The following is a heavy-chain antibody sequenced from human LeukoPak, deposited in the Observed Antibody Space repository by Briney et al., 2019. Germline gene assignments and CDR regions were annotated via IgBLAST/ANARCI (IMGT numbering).Heavy chain of an antibody. CDR3: ARGGGLDV. CDR1: GFTFSSYW. Sequence: GGSLRLSCAASGFTFSSYWMNWARQAPGKGLEWVASINHNGNVNYYVDSVKGRFTISRDNAKNSLYLQMSNLRAEDTAVYFCARGGGLDVWGQGTTVIVSS. J-gene: IGHJ6*02. V-gene: IGHV3-7*03. CDR2: INHNGNVN. D-gene: IGHD3-16*01.